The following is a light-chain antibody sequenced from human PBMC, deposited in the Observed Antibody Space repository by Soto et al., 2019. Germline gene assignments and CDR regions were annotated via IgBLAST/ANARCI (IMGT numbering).Light chain of an antibody. CDR1: MRDVGGSNF. CDR3: VSFTSSTTYV. J-gene: IGLJ1*01. Sequence: QSALTQPASVSGSAGQSITISCSGTMRDVGGSNFVSWYQQHPGKPPKLIIYDVATRPSGVSNRFSGSKSGSTASLIISRLQTEDEADYYCVSFTSSTTYVFGSGTKLTVL. V-gene: IGLV2-14*03. CDR2: DVA.